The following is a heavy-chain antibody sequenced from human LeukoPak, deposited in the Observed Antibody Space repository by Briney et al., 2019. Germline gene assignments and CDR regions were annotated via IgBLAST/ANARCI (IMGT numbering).Heavy chain of an antibody. CDR3: ARARCDTCGYGS. J-gene: IGHJ5*02. Sequence: GGSLRLSCAASGFTVSSSYMSWVRQGPGQGLEWGAVLYSGGHTDYAVSVRGGFTITRDTSTNTVSLQMNSLIAEDTAEYYCARARCDTCGYGSWGQGTLVTVSS. CDR1: GFTVSSSY. D-gene: IGHD3-22*01. V-gene: IGHV3-66*02. CDR2: LYSGGHT.